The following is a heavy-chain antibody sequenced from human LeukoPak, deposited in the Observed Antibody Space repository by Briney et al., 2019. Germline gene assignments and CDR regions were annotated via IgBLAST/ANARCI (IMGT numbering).Heavy chain of an antibody. CDR2: IKLDGSEN. V-gene: IGHV3-7*01. J-gene: IGHJ4*02. CDR3: ARDAEGRRYSPQDY. CDR1: GFTFSSYW. Sequence: GGSLRLSCAASGFTFSSYWMSWVRQAPGKGLQWVANIKLDGSENYYVDSVRGRFTISRDNAKNSLFMQMSSLRAEDTAVYYCARDAEGRRYSPQDYWGQGTLVTVSS. D-gene: IGHD5-18*01.